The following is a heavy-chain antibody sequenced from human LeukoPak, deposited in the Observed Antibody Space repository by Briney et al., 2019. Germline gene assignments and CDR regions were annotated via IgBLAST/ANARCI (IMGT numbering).Heavy chain of an antibody. CDR2: ISSNGSSL. CDR3: AIDASPAAYNGIWFDP. V-gene: IGHV3-48*03. J-gene: IGHJ5*02. Sequence: GGSLRLSCAASGFTFSNYEMNWVRQAPGKGLEWVSCISSNGSSLYYADSVKGRFTISRDNAKNTLYLQMNRLRAKDTAVYYCAIDASPAAYNGIWFDPWDQGTLVTVS. D-gene: IGHD1-14*01. CDR1: GFTFSNYE.